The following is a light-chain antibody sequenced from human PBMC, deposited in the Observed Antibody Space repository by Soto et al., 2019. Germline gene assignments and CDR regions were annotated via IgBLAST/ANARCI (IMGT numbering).Light chain of an antibody. V-gene: IGKV3-15*01. CDR1: QGVNTN. J-gene: IGKJ1*01. Sequence: EIVMTQSPATLSVSPGERATLSCRASQGVNTNLAWYQQKPGQAPQLLIYGASTRATGLPARFNGSGSGTEFTLAITCLRSEDFATYSCQQYNSWPRTFGHGTKV. CDR3: QQYNSWPRT. CDR2: GAS.